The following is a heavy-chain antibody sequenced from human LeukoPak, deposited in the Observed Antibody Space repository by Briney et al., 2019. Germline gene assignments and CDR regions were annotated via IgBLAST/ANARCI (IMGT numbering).Heavy chain of an antibody. CDR2: IWYDGSNK. CDR1: GFTFSSYG. Sequence: GRSLRLSCAASGFTFSSYGMHWVRQAPGKGLEWVAVIWYDGSNKYYADSVKGRSTISRDNSKNTLYLQMNSLRAEDTAVYYCARDRGGDGSGSYDYWGQGTLVTVSS. CDR3: ARDRGGDGSGSYDY. D-gene: IGHD3-10*01. J-gene: IGHJ4*02. V-gene: IGHV3-33*08.